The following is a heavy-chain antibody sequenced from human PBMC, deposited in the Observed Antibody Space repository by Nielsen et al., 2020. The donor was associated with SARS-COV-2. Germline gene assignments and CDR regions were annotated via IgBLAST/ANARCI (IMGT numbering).Heavy chain of an antibody. CDR2: ISGSGGST. D-gene: IGHD3-22*01. V-gene: IGHV3-23*01. CDR1: GFTFSSYA. CDR3: ARAIYYYDSSGPLDY. J-gene: IGHJ4*02. Sequence: GESLKISCAASGFTFSSYAMSWVRQAPGKGLEWVSAISGSGGSTYYADSVKGRFTISRDNSKNTLYLQMNSLRAEDTAVYYCARAIYYYDSSGPLDYWGQGTLVTVSS.